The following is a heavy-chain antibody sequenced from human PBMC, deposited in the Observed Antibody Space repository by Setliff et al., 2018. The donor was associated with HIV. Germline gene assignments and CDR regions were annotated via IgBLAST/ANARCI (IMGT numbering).Heavy chain of an antibody. CDR1: GDKFGSFD. D-gene: IGHD2-15*01. CDR2: VYASTGHT. CDR3: ARGIDILVKMGIYYHYMDV. Sequence: GASVKVSCKTSGDKFGSFDINWVRQASGQGIEWVVWVYASTGHTAYARKFEGRVTMTWDPSTGIGYMELNSLRADDTAVYYCARGIDILVKMGIYYHYMDVWGKGTTVTVA. J-gene: IGHJ6*03. V-gene: IGHV1-8*01.